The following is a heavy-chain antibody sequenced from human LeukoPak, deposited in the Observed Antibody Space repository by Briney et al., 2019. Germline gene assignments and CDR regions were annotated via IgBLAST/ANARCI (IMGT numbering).Heavy chain of an antibody. J-gene: IGHJ4*02. V-gene: IGHV4-59*01. D-gene: IGHD3-22*01. CDR2: IYYSGST. CDR3: ARADSSGYEHFDY. Sequence: PSETLSLTCTVSGDSLSSYYWSWIRQPPGKGLEWIGNIYYSGSTNYNPSLKSRATISVDRSKNHFSLKLGSVTAADTAVYYCARADSSGYEHFDYWGQGTLVTVSS. CDR1: GDSLSSYY.